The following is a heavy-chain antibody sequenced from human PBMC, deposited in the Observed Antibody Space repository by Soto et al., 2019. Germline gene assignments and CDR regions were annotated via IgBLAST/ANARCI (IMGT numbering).Heavy chain of an antibody. D-gene: IGHD3-9*01. CDR1: GYTLTELS. J-gene: IGHJ4*02. V-gene: IGHV1-24*01. CDR2: FDPEDGET. Sequence: GASVKVSCKVSGYTLTELSMHWVRQAPGKGLEWMGGFDPEDGETIYAQKFQGRVTMTEDTSTDAAYMELSSLRSADTAVYYCATAWAVTTGPLYWGRGTLVTVSS. CDR3: ATAWAVTTGPLY.